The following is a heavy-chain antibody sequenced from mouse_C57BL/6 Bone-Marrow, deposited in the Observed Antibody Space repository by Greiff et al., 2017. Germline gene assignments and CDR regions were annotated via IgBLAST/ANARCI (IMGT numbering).Heavy chain of an antibody. CDR3: TRPYDGYLRNYRRFAY. D-gene: IGHD2-3*01. Sequence: EVKLMESGEGLVKPGGSLKLSCAASGFTFSSYAMSWVRQTPEKRLEWVAYISSGGDYIYYADTVKGRFTISRDNARNTLYLQMSSLKSEDTAMYYCTRPYDGYLRNYRRFAYWGQGTLVTVSA. CDR2: ISSGGDYI. J-gene: IGHJ3*01. CDR1: GFTFSSYA. V-gene: IGHV5-9-1*02.